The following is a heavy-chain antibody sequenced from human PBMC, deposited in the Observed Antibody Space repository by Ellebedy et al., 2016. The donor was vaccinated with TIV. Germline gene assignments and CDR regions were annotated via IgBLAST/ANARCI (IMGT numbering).Heavy chain of an antibody. Sequence: SGPTLVKPTQTLTLTCTFSGFSLSTSGMSVSWIRQPPGKALEWLARIDWDNEKHYITSLQTRLTISKDTSKNQVVLTMTNMDPVDTATYFCARMRSGNYEGNWQGFDYWGQGTLVTVSS. CDR2: IDWDNEK. CDR3: ARMRSGNYEGNWQGFDY. V-gene: IGHV2-70*11. J-gene: IGHJ4*02. CDR1: GFSLSTSGMS. D-gene: IGHD1-26*01.